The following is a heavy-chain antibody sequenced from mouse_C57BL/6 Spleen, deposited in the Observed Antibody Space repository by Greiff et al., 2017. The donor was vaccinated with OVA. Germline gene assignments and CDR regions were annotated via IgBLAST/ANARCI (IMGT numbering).Heavy chain of an antibody. CDR3: ARYGNYEPGAMDY. J-gene: IGHJ4*01. CDR2: ISSGGSYT. CDR1: GFTFSSYG. V-gene: IGHV5-6*01. Sequence: EVKLVESGGDLVKPGGSLKLSCAASGFTFSSYGMSWVRQTPDKRLEWVATISSGGSYTYYPDSVKGRFTISRDNAKNTLYLQMSSLKSEDTAMYYCARYGNYEPGAMDYWGQVTSVTVSS. D-gene: IGHD2-1*01.